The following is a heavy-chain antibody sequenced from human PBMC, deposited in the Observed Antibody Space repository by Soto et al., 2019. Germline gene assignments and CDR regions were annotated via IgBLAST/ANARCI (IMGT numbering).Heavy chain of an antibody. J-gene: IGHJ4*02. V-gene: IGHV4-39*01. CDR1: GGSISSSSYY. CDR2: IYYSGST. D-gene: IGHD3-22*01. CDR3: ARNGDSSGYYYSAAPSLDY. Sequence: PSETLSLTCTVSGGSISSSSYYWGWIRQPPGKGLEWIGSIYYSGSTYYNPSLKSRVTISVDTSKNQFSLKLSSVTAADTAVYYCARNGDSSGYYYSAAPSLDYWGQGTLVTVSS.